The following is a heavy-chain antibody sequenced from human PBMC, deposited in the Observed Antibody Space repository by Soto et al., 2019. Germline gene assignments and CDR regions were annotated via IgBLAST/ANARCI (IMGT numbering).Heavy chain of an antibody. V-gene: IGHV3-15*01. CDR3: ATDRGFPDCSITSCYTFDS. CDR1: GFTFSNAW. CDR2: IKSKIDGGTA. D-gene: IGHD2-2*02. J-gene: IGHJ4*02. Sequence: EVQLVESGGGLVKPGESLRLSCVASGFTFSNAWMTWVRQAPGKGLEWVGRIKSKIDGGTADYGAPVKGRFTISRDDSKNTLYLQMNSLKAEDTALYYCATDRGFPDCSITSCYTFDSWGQGTMVTVSS.